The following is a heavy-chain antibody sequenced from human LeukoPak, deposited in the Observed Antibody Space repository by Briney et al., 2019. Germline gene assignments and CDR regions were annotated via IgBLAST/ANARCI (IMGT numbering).Heavy chain of an antibody. Sequence: SETLSLTCTVSGDSIRNHYWSWIRQPPGKGLECIGVIHYSGSTNYNPSVKSRVTISVDTPKNQFSLKLNSVTAADTAVYFCARVSLSGYCSGASCYFDYWGHGTLVTDSS. V-gene: IGHV4-59*11. J-gene: IGHJ4*01. CDR1: GDSIRNHY. CDR2: IHYSGST. D-gene: IGHD2-15*01. CDR3: ARVSLSGYCSGASCYFDY.